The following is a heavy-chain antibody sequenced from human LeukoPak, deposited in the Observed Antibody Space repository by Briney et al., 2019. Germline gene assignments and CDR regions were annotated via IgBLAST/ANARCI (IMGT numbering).Heavy chain of an antibody. V-gene: IGHV4-39*01. CDR3: ARRGGYCSSTSCSNWFDP. Sequence: SETLSLTCTASGGSISSSSYYWGWIRQPPGKGLEWIGSIYYSGSTYYNPSLKSRVTISVDTSKNQFSLKLSSVTAADTAVYYCARRGGYCSSTSCSNWFDPWGQGTLVTVSS. D-gene: IGHD2-2*01. CDR2: IYYSGST. CDR1: GGSISSSSYY. J-gene: IGHJ5*02.